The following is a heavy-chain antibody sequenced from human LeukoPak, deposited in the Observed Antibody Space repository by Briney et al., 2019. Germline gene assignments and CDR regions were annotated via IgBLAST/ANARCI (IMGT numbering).Heavy chain of an antibody. CDR2: ISGSGGST. J-gene: IGHJ4*02. CDR3: AKDGDSSGWLYNIYFDY. V-gene: IGHV3-23*01. CDR1: RFTFSSYA. D-gene: IGHD6-19*01. Sequence: PGGSLRLSCAASRFTFSSYAMSWVRQAPGKGLEWVSAISGSGGSTYYADSVKGRFTISRDNSKNTLYLQMNSLRAEDTAVYYCAKDGDSSGWLYNIYFDYWGQGTLVTVSS.